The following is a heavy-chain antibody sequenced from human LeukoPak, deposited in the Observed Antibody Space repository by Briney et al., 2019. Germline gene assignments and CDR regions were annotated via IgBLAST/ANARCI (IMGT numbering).Heavy chain of an antibody. Sequence: SSETLSLTCAVYGGSFSGYYWSWIRQPPGKGLEWVSVITGSGGNTYYADSVKGRFTISKDNSKNTVYLQMSSLRVDDTAVYYCAKAASSSWPSYYYGMDVWGQGTTVTVSS. CDR3: AKAASSSWPSYYYGMDV. CDR1: GGSFSGYY. V-gene: IGHV3-23*01. CDR2: ITGSGGNT. D-gene: IGHD6-13*01. J-gene: IGHJ6*02.